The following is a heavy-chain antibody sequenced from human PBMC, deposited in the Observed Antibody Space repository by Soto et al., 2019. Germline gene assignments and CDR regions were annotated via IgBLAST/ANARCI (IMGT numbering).Heavy chain of an antibody. CDR2: INHSGST. CDR1: GGSFSGYY. V-gene: IGHV4-34*01. J-gene: IGHJ4*02. D-gene: IGHD3-10*01. CDR3: ARDRRGDWSSPDY. Sequence: SETLSLTCAVYGGSFSGYYWSWIRQPPGKGLEWIGEINHSGSTNYNPSLKSRVTISVDTSKNQFSLKLSSVTAADTAVYYCARDRRGDWSSPDYWGQGTLVTVSS.